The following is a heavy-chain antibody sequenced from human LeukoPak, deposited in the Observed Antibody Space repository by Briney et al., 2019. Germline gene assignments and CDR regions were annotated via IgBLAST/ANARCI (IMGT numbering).Heavy chain of an antibody. D-gene: IGHD4-17*01. V-gene: IGHV4-39*01. CDR3: ARLAKDYGDLYFDY. Sequence: SETLSLTCTVSGGSISSSSYYWGWIRQPPGEGLEWIGSIYYSGSTYYNPSLKSRVTISVDTSKNQFSLKLSSVTAADTAVYYCARLAKDYGDLYFDYWGQGTLVTVSS. CDR1: GGSISSSSYY. J-gene: IGHJ4*02. CDR2: IYYSGST.